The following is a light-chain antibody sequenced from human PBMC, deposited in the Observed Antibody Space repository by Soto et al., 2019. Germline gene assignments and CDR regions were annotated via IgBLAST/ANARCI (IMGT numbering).Light chain of an antibody. V-gene: IGKV1-12*01. J-gene: IGKJ4*01. CDR1: QGITSW. Sequence: DIQMTQSPSSVSASVADRVTITCRASQGITSWLAWYQQKPGKATKLLIYRPSNLQSGVPSRFSGSGSGTDFTLTISGLQTADFATYYCQQTTNFPLTFAGGTKVESK. CDR2: RPS. CDR3: QQTTNFPLT.